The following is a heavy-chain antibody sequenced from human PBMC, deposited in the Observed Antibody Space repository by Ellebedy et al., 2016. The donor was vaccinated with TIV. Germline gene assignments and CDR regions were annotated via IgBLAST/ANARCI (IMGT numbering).Heavy chain of an antibody. CDR2: FDPEDGET. CDR1: GYTLTELS. J-gene: IGHJ6*02. D-gene: IGHD3-3*01. CDR3: ATAFSTLEWPPKYYYYGMDV. Sequence: AASVKVSCKVSGYTLTELSMHWARQAPGKGLEWMGGFDPEDGETIYAQKFQGRVTMTEDTSTDTAYMELSSLRSEDTAVYYCATAFSTLEWPPKYYYYGMDVWGQGTTVTVSS. V-gene: IGHV1-24*01.